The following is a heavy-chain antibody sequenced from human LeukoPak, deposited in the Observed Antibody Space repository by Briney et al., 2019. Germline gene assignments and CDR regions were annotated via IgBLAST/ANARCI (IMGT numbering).Heavy chain of an antibody. CDR3: ARDHCSLGTCVGGH. D-gene: IGHD2-15*01. CDR2: IIPSLDIS. J-gene: IGHJ4*02. Sequence: SVKVSCKASGDTFIPYTFSWVRQAPGQGLEWMGRIIPSLDISNYAQKFQGRVTLSADKATTTTYMELTSLRSEDTAIYYCARDHCSLGTCVGGHWGQGTLVTVSS. V-gene: IGHV1-69*04. CDR1: GDTFIPYT.